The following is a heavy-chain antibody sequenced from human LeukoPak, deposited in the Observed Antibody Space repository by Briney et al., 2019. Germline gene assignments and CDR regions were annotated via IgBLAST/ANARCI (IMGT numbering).Heavy chain of an antibody. CDR2: IAYDGSFD. CDR3: ARDPAGGSGWLDF. D-gene: IGHD2-8*02. V-gene: IGHV3-30*01. J-gene: IGHJ5*01. CDR1: GFISNDYA. Sequence: GGSLRLSCAASGFISNDYAMHWVRQAPGKGLEWLALIAYDGSFDYYADSLRGRITISRDNSKSTLFLQMDNLRGDDTAVYYCARDPAGGSGWLDFWGQGTLVTVSS.